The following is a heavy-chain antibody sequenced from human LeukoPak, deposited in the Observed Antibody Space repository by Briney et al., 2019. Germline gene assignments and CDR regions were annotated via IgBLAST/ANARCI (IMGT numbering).Heavy chain of an antibody. CDR3: ASPGYSYGYKY. D-gene: IGHD5-18*01. CDR2: INHSGST. V-gene: IGHV4-34*01. Sequence: SETLSLTCAVYGGSFSDYYWSWIRQPPGKGLEWIGEINHSGSTNYNPSLKSRVTISVDTSKNQFSLKLSSVTAADTAVYYCASPGYSYGYKYWGQGTLVTVSS. J-gene: IGHJ4*02. CDR1: GGSFSDYY.